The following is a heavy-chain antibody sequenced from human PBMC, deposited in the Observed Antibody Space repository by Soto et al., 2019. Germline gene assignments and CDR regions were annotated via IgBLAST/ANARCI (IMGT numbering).Heavy chain of an antibody. CDR1: GFTFSNAW. Sequence: PGGSLRLSCAASGFTFSNAWMNWVRQAPGEGLEWVGRIKSKTDGGTTDYAAPVKGRFTISRDDSKNTLYLQMNSLKTEDTAVYYCIVATDHYYYYGMDVWGQGTTVTVSS. CDR3: IVATDHYYYYGMDV. CDR2: IKSKTDGGTT. J-gene: IGHJ6*02. D-gene: IGHD5-12*01. V-gene: IGHV3-15*07.